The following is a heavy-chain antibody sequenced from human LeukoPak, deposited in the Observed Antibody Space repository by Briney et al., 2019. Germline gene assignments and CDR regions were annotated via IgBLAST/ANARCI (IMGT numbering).Heavy chain of an antibody. CDR2: IYTSRST. D-gene: IGHD5-12*01. V-gene: IGHV4-61*02. J-gene: IGHJ4*02. Sequence: SQTLSRTCSVCGGSVNSVGYDGRRIRKPAGKGLEWIGRIYTSRSTHYNPSLKSRVTISVDTSKNQFALKLSSVTAADTAVYYCARVRKWQLDYWGQGTLVTVSS. CDR3: ARVRKWQLDY. CDR1: GGSVNSVGYD.